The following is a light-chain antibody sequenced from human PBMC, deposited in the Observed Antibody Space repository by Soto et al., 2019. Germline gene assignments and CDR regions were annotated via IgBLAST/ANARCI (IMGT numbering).Light chain of an antibody. CDR3: CSYAGSSTWV. Sequence: QSALTQPASVSGSPGKSITISCTGTSSDVGSYNLVSWYQQHPGKAPKLMIYEGSRRPSGVSNRFSGSKSGNTASLTISGLQAADEADYYCCSYAGSSTWVFGGGTKVTVL. V-gene: IGLV2-23*01. J-gene: IGLJ3*02. CDR1: SSDVGSYNL. CDR2: EGS.